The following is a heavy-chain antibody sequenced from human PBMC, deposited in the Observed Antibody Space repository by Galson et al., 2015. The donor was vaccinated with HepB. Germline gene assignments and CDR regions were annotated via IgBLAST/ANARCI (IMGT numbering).Heavy chain of an antibody. CDR2: ISSNGGFI. D-gene: IGHD3-22*01. CDR1: RFTFSSYD. V-gene: IGHV3-23*01. CDR3: AKSGYDRSGLYQRVES. J-gene: IGHJ4*02. Sequence: SLRLSCAASRFTFSSYDMNWVRQAPGKGLEWVSTISSNGGFIKYADSVKGRFTISRDNSKDTLFLQMNSLRAEDTARYYCAKSGYDRSGLYQRVESWGQGTLVSVSS.